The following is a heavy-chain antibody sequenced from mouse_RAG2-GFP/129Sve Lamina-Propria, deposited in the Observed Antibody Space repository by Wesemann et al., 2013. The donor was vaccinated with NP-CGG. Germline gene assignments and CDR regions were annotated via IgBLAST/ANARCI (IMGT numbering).Heavy chain of an antibody. CDR1: LHLQQASG. Sequence: QVQLQQSGAELARPWGFSEAVLQGFWLHLQQASGISWVKQRTGQGLEWIGEIYPRSGNTYCNEKFKGKATLTADKSSSTAYMELRSLTSEDSAVYFCARGNFFAYWGQGTLVTVSA. CDR2: IYPRSGNT. V-gene: IGHV1-81*01. CDR3: ARGNFFAY. J-gene: IGHJ3*01.